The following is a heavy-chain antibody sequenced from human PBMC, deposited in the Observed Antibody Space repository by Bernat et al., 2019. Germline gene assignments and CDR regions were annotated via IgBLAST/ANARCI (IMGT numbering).Heavy chain of an antibody. J-gene: IGHJ4*02. V-gene: IGHV3-11*01. D-gene: IGHD3-22*01. CDR3: ARVSISGWLTEY. Sequence: QVQLVESGGGLVKPGGSLRLSCAASGFTFSDYYMNWIRQAPGKGLEWVSYISSSGDTINYADSVKGRFTISRDNAKNSVFLQMRSLRAEDTAVYYCARVSISGWLTEYWGQGTLVTVFS. CDR2: ISSSGDTI. CDR1: GFTFSDYY.